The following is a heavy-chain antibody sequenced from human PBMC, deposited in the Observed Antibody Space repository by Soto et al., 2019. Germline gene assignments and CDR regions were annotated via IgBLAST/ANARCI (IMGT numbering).Heavy chain of an antibody. D-gene: IGHD3-22*01. Sequence: EVQLVESGGGLIQPGGSLRLSCAASGFTVSSNYMSWVRQAPGKGLEWVSVIYSGGSTYYADSVKGRFPISRDNSKNTLYLQMNSLIAEYTAVYYCARDRVESGYPEYFQHWGQGTLVTVSS. V-gene: IGHV3-53*01. CDR1: GFTVSSNY. J-gene: IGHJ1*01. CDR3: ARDRVESGYPEYFQH. CDR2: IYSGGST.